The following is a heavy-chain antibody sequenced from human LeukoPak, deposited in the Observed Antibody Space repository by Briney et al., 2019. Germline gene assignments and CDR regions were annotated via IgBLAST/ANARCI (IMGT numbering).Heavy chain of an antibody. V-gene: IGHV1-46*01. CDR2: INPSGGST. Sequence: ASVKVSCKASGYTFTSYYMHWVRQAPGQGLEWMGIINPSGGSTSYAQKFQGRVTMTRDTSTSTVYMELSSLRSEDTAVYYCAKDWYGVRDPRDYFDYWGQGTLVTVS. D-gene: IGHD1-14*01. CDR3: AKDWYGVRDPRDYFDY. J-gene: IGHJ4*02. CDR1: GYTFTSYY.